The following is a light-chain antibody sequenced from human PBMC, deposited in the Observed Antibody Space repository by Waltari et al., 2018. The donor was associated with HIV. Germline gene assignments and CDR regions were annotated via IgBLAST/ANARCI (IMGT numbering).Light chain of an antibody. J-gene: IGLJ1*01. CDR2: DVS. CDR1: RSAAGGYNY. V-gene: IGLV2-14*03. Sequence: QSALTQPAPVSGSPGQSITISCTGTRSAAGGYNYVSWYQQHPGKAPKLMIYDVSNRPSGVSNRFSGSKSGNTASLTISGLQAEDEADYYCSSYTSSSTLYVFGTGTKVTVL. CDR3: SSYTSSSTLYV.